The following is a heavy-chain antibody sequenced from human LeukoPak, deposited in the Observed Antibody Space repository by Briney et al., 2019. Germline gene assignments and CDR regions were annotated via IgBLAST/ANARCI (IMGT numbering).Heavy chain of an antibody. D-gene: IGHD3-16*01. CDR2: INPKSGGA. CDR3: ARGLMITFGLNWFDP. Sequence: ASVKVSCKASGFTFNAYNIHWVRQAPGQGLEWMGWINPKSGGANYAQKFQGRVTMTWDTSISTAYMELSRLRSDDTAVYYCARGLMITFGLNWFDPWGQGTLVTVSS. J-gene: IGHJ5*02. V-gene: IGHV1-2*02. CDR1: GFTFNAYN.